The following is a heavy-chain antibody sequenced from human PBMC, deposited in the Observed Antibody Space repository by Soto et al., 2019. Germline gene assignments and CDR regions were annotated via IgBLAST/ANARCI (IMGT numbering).Heavy chain of an antibody. CDR1: GGSISSYY. J-gene: IGHJ4*02. D-gene: IGHD3-22*01. Sequence: QVQLQESGPGLVKPSETLSLTCTVSGGSISSYYWSWIRQPPGKVLEWIGYIYYSGSTTYNPSLKGRVTISVDTSKNQFSLKLSSVTAADTAVYYCSSTPYYYDSRAYPQGYFDYWGQGTLVTVSS. V-gene: IGHV4-59*01. CDR3: SSTPYYYDSRAYPQGYFDY. CDR2: IYYSGST.